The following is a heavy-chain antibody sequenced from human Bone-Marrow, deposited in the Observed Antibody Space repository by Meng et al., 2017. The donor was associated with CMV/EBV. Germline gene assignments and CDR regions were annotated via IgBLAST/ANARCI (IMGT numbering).Heavy chain of an antibody. D-gene: IGHD3-9*01. V-gene: IGHV1-2*02. CDR1: GYTFTDYY. Sequence: ASVKVSCKASGYTFTDYYVHWVRQAPGQRLEWMGWIIPNSGVTDYAQKFRGRVTMTRDTSINTAYMELSRLRSDDTAVYYCARAYFDIFLHDDWGQGTLVTVSS. CDR2: IIPNSGVT. CDR3: ARAYFDIFLHDD. J-gene: IGHJ4*02.